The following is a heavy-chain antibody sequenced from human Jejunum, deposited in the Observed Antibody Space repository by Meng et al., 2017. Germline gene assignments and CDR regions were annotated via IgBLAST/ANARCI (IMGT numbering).Heavy chain of an antibody. Sequence: GGSLRLSCAASGFIVSRSYISWVRQAPGKGLEWLSVIYSSGSPYYAASVEGRFTISRDISQDTVFLQMNSLRAEDTAVYYCARALYHNVRGYYFDSWGQGTLVTVSS. CDR1: GFIVSRSY. CDR2: IYSSGSP. CDR3: ARALYHNVRGYYFDS. J-gene: IGHJ4*02. V-gene: IGHV3-53*01. D-gene: IGHD2-2*01.